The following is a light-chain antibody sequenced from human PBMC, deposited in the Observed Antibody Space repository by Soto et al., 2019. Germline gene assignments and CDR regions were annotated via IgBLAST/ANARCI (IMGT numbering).Light chain of an antibody. CDR3: SSYTSSSTLYV. V-gene: IGLV2-14*02. CDR2: EVT. CDR1: SSDVGNFNL. Sequence: QSALTQPASVSGSPGQSITISCTGTSSDVGNFNLVSWYQHHPGKAPKLMIYEVTKRPSGVSNRFSGSKSGNTASLTISGLQAEDEADYYCSSYTSSSTLYVFGTGTKVTVL. J-gene: IGLJ1*01.